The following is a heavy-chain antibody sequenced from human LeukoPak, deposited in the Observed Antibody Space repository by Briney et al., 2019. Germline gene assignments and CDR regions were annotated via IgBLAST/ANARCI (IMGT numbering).Heavy chain of an antibody. Sequence: SQTLSLTCTVSGGSISSGGYYWSWIRQHPGKGLAWIGYIDYSGSTYYNPSLKSRVTISVDTSKNQFSLKLSSVTAADTAVYYCARQYCSSTSCYNGIWFDPWGQGTLVTVSS. V-gene: IGHV4-31*03. CDR2: IDYSGST. D-gene: IGHD2-2*02. J-gene: IGHJ5*02. CDR3: ARQYCSSTSCYNGIWFDP. CDR1: GGSISSGGYY.